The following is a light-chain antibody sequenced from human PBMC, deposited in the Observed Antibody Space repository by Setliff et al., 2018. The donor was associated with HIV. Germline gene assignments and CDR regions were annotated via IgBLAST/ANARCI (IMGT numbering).Light chain of an antibody. V-gene: IGLV2-14*03. CDR3: NSYTSNNTYV. CDR2: DVA. J-gene: IGLJ1*01. CDR1: ASDVGGYDY. Sequence: QSALTQPASVSGSPGQSTTISCTGTASDVGGYDYVSWCQQHPGKVPKLLIYDVANRASGVSNRFSGSKSGDTASLTISGLQADDEADYYCNSYTSNNTYVFGTGTKVTV.